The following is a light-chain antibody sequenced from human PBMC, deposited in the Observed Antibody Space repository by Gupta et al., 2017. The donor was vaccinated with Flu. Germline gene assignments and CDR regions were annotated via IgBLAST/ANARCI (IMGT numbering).Light chain of an antibody. CDR1: STDVGSYDY. CDR2: EVR. CDR3: SSYTSTKIWV. V-gene: IGLV2-14*01. J-gene: IGLJ3*02. Sequence: QGALTHPASVCGSPGQSITIACTGASTDVGSYDYVSWYQHNPGKAPKLMIYEVRNRPSGVSNRFSGSKSGNTASLTISGLQAEDEADYYCSSYTSTKIWVFGGGTKLTVL.